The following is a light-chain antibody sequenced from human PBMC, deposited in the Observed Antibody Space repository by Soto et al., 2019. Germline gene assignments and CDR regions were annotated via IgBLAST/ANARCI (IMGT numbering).Light chain of an antibody. CDR2: EVR. V-gene: IGLV2-8*01. CDR1: SSDVGGYNY. Sequence: QSVPTQPASVSGSPGQSITISCTGTSSDVGGYNYVSWYQQHPGKAPKLMIYEVRERPSGVPDRFSGSKSGNTASLTVSGLQAEDEADYYCSSYAGNNNLLFGGGTQLTVL. J-gene: IGLJ2*01. CDR3: SSYAGNNNLL.